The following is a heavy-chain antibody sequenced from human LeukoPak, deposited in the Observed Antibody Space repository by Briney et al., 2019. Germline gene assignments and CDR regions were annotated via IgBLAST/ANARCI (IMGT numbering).Heavy chain of an antibody. CDR3: GTIAVPIRERYHLDV. V-gene: IGHV3-9*01. Sequence: GGSLTLSCAPSGFIFENYAMHWVRQAPGKGLEWVSGISWNSGVVRHMDSVKGRFTISRDNGKNSLYLQMSSLNVDKTALYYFGTIAVPIRERYHLDVWGKGITVTVSS. D-gene: IGHD5-24*01. J-gene: IGHJ6*03. CDR2: ISWNSGVV. CDR1: GFIFENYA.